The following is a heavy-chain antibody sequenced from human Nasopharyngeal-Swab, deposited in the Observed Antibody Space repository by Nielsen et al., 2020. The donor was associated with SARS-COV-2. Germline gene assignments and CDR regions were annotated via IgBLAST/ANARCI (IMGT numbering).Heavy chain of an antibody. V-gene: IGHV3-73*01. D-gene: IGHD1-14*01. CDR3: TRRPLTPANGMDV. Sequence: GESLKISCAASGFTFSGSVMHWVRPASGKGLEWVGRIRSKANSYATAYAASVKGRFTISRDDSKNTAYLQMNSLKTEDTAVYYCTRRPLTPANGMDVWGQGTTGTVSS. J-gene: IGHJ6*02. CDR1: GFTFSGSV. CDR2: IRSKANSYAT.